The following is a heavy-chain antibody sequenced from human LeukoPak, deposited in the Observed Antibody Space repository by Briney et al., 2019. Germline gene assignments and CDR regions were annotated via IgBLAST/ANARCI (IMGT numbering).Heavy chain of an antibody. CDR2: IIWSGGST. D-gene: IGHD5-18*01. CDR3: ARRATSERGHSYGLDY. CDR1: GFTFDDYG. J-gene: IGHJ4*02. V-gene: IGHV3-20*04. Sequence: PGESLRLSCAASGFTFDDYGMSWVRQAPGKGLEWVSGIIWSGGSTGYADSVKGRFTISRDNAKNSLYLQMNSLRAEDTAVYYCARRATSERGHSYGLDYWGQGTLVTVSS.